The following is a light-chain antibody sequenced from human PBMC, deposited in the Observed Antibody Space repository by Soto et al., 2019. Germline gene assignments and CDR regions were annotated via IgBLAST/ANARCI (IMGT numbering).Light chain of an antibody. J-gene: IGKJ1*01. CDR2: DAS. V-gene: IGKV1-5*01. CDR3: QQYDSNPWT. CDR1: QSVSTW. Sequence: DIQMTQSPSTLSASVGDRVTITCRASQSVSTWLAWYQQKPGKAPNLLIYDASNFATGVPSRFGGSGSGTEFTLTISSLQPEDVATFYCQQYDSNPWTFGQGTKVEIK.